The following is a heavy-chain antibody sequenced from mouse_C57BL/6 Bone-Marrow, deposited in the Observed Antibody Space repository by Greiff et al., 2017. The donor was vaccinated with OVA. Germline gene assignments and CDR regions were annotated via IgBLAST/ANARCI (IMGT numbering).Heavy chain of an antibody. V-gene: IGHV1-61*01. Sequence: QVQLQQPGAELVRPGSSVKLSCKASGYTFTSYWMDWVKQRPGQGLEWIGNIYPSDSETHYNQKFKDQATLTVDKSSSTAYMQLSSQTSEDAAVYNRARRPAFAYWGRGTGVTVSA. CDR2: IYPSDSET. CDR1: GYTFTSYW. J-gene: IGHJ3*01. CDR3: ARRPAFAY.